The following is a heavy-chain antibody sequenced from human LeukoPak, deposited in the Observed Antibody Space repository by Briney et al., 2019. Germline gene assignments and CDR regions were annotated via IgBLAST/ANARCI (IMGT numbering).Heavy chain of an antibody. D-gene: IGHD6-19*01. CDR2: IKRDGAET. J-gene: IGHJ4*02. CDR3: ARQQWLDGAYYFDY. V-gene: IGHV3-7*01. CDR1: ELTLSNYC. Sequence: GGSLRLSCAASELTLSNYCMTWVRQGPGKGLEWVATIKRDGAETYYVDSVRGRFTISRDNAKNSLYLQMNSLRAEDTAVYYCARQQWLDGAYYFDYWGQGTLVTVSS.